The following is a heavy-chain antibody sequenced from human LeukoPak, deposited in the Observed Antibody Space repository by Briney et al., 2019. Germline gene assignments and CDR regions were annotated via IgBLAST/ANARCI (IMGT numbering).Heavy chain of an antibody. V-gene: IGHV4-59*08. D-gene: IGHD6-19*01. CDR1: GGSISDYY. CDR3: ARRKRGSGGPFDP. J-gene: IGHJ5*02. CDR2: MDYSGSA. Sequence: SETLSLTCSVSGGSISDYYWSWIRLSPGTGLEWIGYMDYSGSAAYNPSLRGRVTISIDTSKKQFSLEVTSVTAADTAVYFCARRKRGSGGPFDPWGHGTLVTVSS.